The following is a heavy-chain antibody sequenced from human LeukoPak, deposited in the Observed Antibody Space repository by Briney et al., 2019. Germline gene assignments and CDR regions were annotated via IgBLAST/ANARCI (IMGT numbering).Heavy chain of an antibody. CDR2: FSGGGDS. CDR1: GFTSGVYA. V-gene: IGHV3-23*01. CDR3: AKVLAYYFDY. Sequence: GGSLRLSCVASGFTSGVYAMSWVRQAPGKGLEWVSAFSGGGDSFYADSVKGRFTISRDNSKNTLYLQMNSLRAEDTAVYYCAKVLAYYFDYWGQGTLVTVSS. J-gene: IGHJ4*02.